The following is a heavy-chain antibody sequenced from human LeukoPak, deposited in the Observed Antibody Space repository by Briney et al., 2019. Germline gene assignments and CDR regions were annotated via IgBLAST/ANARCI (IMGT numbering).Heavy chain of an antibody. D-gene: IGHD3-9*01. J-gene: IGHJ4*02. V-gene: IGHV3-23*03. CDR3: AKDQEYNFEVARGFFDY. CDR1: RFTFSTYA. CDR2: INGYGNTT. Sequence: PRGSPRVSSAAPRFTFSTYAMTSVRQAPGKGLEWVSLINGYGNTTFYAYSVKGRFTPSRDNTQNTLYMQMSSLRVEDTAIYYTAKDQEYNFEVARGFFDYWGQGTLVTVSS.